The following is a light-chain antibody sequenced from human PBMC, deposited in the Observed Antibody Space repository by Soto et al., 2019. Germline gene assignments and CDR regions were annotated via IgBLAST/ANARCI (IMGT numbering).Light chain of an antibody. Sequence: QSALTQPASVSGSPGQSITISCTGTSSDVGTYNLVSWYQQCPGKAPKLMIYEGTKRPSGVSNRFSGSKSGNTASLTISGLQAEDEADYYCCSYAGSSTHVVFGGGTKL. CDR2: EGT. CDR1: SSDVGTYNL. J-gene: IGLJ2*01. CDR3: CSYAGSSTHVV. V-gene: IGLV2-23*01.